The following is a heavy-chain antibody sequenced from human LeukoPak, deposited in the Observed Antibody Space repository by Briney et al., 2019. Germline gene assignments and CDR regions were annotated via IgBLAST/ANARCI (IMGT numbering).Heavy chain of an antibody. Sequence: SETLSLTCTVSGGSISSGSYYWSWIRQPAGKGLEWIGRIYTSGSTNYNPSLKSRVTISVDTSKNQFSLKLSSVTAADTAIYYCARHGRMNLVRGAFWYFDLWGRGTLVTVSS. CDR2: IYTSGST. CDR3: ARHGRMNLVRGAFWYFDL. J-gene: IGHJ2*01. V-gene: IGHV4-61*02. CDR1: GGSISSGSYY. D-gene: IGHD3-10*01.